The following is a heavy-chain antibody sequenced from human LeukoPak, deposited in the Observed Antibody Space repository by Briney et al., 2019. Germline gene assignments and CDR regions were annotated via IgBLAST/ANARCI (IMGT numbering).Heavy chain of an antibody. Sequence: GGSLRLSCAASGFTFSNAWMSWVRQAPGKGLEWVGRIKSKADGGTTDYAALVKGRYTISRDDSKNTLYLQMNSLKTENTAVYYCTTRERGYCSSTSGYGIDYWGQRKLVTVSS. J-gene: IGHJ4*02. CDR2: IKSKADGGTT. D-gene: IGHD2-2*01. CDR1: GFTFSNAW. CDR3: TTRERGYCSSTSGYGIDY. V-gene: IGHV3-15*01.